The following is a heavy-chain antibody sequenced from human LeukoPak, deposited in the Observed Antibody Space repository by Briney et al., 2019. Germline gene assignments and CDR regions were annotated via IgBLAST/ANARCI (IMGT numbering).Heavy chain of an antibody. J-gene: IGHJ5*02. CDR1: GFTFSDYG. CDR3: ARVPKNDYGDYGWFGP. D-gene: IGHD4-17*01. CDR2: INWNGGST. V-gene: IGHV3-20*04. Sequence: GGSLRLSCAASGFTFSDYGMSWVRQAPGKGLEWVSAINWNGGSTGYAGSVKGRFTISRDNAKNSLYLQMHSLRAEDTALYYCARVPKNDYGDYGWFGPWGQGTLVTVSS.